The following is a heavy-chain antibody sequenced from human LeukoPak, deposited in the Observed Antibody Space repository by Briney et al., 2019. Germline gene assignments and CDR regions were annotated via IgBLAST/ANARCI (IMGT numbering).Heavy chain of an antibody. Sequence: ASVKVSCKASGYTFTSYGISWVRQAPGQGLEWMGWISAYNGNTNYAQKLQGRVTITTDTSTSTAYMELRSLRSDDTAVYYCARAPISYYDFWSGYAPRYFDYGGRGPLVTVTS. CDR2: ISAYNGNT. V-gene: IGHV1-18*01. J-gene: IGHJ4*02. D-gene: IGHD3-3*01. CDR1: GYTFTSYG. CDR3: ARAPISYYDFWSGYAPRYFDY.